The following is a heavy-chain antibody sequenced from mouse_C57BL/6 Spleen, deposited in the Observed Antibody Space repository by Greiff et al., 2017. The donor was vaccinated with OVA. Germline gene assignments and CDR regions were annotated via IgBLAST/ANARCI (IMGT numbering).Heavy chain of an antibody. CDR3: ARRGLLLRGYFDV. CDR2: INPNNGGT. V-gene: IGHV1-18*01. J-gene: IGHJ1*03. Sequence: VQLKESGPELVKPGASVKIPCKASGYTFTDYNMDWVKQSHGKSLEWIGDINPNNGGTIYNQKFKGKATLTVDKSSSTAYMELRSLTSEDTAVYYWARRGLLLRGYFDVWGTGTTVTVSS. CDR1: GYTFTDYN. D-gene: IGHD1-1*01.